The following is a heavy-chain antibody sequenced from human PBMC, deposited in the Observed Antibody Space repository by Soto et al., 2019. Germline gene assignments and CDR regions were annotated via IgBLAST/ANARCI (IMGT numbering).Heavy chain of an antibody. J-gene: IGHJ4*02. D-gene: IGHD3-10*01. Sequence: PGESLKISCKASGYIFTSFWITWVRQMPGKGLEWMGRIDPSDSYTDYSPSFQGHVTISVDKTISTAYLQWSSLKTSDTAMYYCARQASLVRGDEYWGQGTPVTVSS. V-gene: IGHV5-10-1*01. CDR3: ARQASLVRGDEY. CDR2: IDPSDSYT. CDR1: GYIFTSFW.